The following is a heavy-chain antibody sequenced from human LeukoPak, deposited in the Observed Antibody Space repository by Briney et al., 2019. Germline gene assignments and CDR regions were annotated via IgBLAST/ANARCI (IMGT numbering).Heavy chain of an antibody. CDR3: ARGVRYYGSGSRYYYYYYGMDV. Sequence: SETLSLTCAVCGGSFSGYYWSWIRQPPGKGLEWIGEINHSGSTNCNPSLKSRVTISVDTSKNQFSLKLGSVTAADTAVYYCARGVRYYGSGSRYYYYYYGMDVWGQGTTVTVSS. J-gene: IGHJ6*02. CDR1: GGSFSGYY. D-gene: IGHD3-10*01. CDR2: INHSGST. V-gene: IGHV4-34*01.